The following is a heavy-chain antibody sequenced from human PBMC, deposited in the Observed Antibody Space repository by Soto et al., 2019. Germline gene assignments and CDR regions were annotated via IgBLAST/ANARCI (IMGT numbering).Heavy chain of an antibody. CDR2: IYYSGSN. Sequence: PSETLSLTCTVSGGSIISGDYYWSWIRPAPGKGLEWIGYIYYSGSNNYNPSITSRVSISTDTSKNQITLKLSSVTTADTAMYDCARAARDRSYYYYGMDVWGQGTTVTVSS. CDR3: ARAARDRSYYYYGMDV. CDR1: GGSIISGDYY. V-gene: IGHV4-30-4*08. J-gene: IGHJ6*02.